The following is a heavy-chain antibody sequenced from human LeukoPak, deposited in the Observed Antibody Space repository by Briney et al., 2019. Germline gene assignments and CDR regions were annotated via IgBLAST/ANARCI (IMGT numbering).Heavy chain of an antibody. J-gene: IGHJ3*02. Sequence: ASVKVSCKTSGYTFTAYYMHWVRQAPGQGLELMGRINPHSADTNSAQKFRGRVTMTRDTSISTAYMELSRLTSDDTAVYYCARATNWSPYGFAIWGQGTMVTVSS. CDR3: ARATNWSPYGFAI. V-gene: IGHV1-2*06. D-gene: IGHD7-27*01. CDR1: GYTFTAYY. CDR2: INPHSADT.